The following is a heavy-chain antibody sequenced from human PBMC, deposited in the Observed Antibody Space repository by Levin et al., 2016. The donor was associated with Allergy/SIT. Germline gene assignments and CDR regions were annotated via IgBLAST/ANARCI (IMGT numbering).Heavy chain of an antibody. J-gene: IGHJ3*02. CDR3: AKGNTASCYSVIDM. Sequence: VRQAPGKGLEWASVICGGGNTTYYADSVKGRFTISRDNSKSTLYLQMNSLRDEDTAVYYCAKGNTASCYSVIDMWGQGTMVTVSS. D-gene: IGHD2-2*02. V-gene: IGHV3-23*01. CDR2: ICGGGNTT.